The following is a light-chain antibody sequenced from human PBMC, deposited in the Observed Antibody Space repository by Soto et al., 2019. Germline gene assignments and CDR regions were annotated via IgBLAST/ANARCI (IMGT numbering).Light chain of an antibody. Sequence: PGERATLSCTASQSLRSNFLAWYQQKPGQAPRLLIYDASSRAAGIPDRFSGSGSGTDFTLTISSLEPEDFAVYYCQQRSNWPTFGQGTKVDIK. CDR1: QSLRSNF. CDR3: QQRSNWPT. CDR2: DAS. J-gene: IGKJ1*01. V-gene: IGKV3D-20*02.